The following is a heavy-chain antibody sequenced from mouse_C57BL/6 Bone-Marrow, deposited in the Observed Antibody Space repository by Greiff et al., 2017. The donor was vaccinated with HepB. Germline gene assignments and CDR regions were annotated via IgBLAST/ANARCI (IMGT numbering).Heavy chain of an antibody. Sequence: QVQLQQSGPELVKPGASVKISCKASGYAFSSSWMNWVKQRPGKGLEWIGRIYPGDGDTNYNGKFKGKATLTADKSSSTAYMQLSSLTSEDSAVYFCARWGYYGSSLYFDYWGQGTTLTVSS. J-gene: IGHJ2*01. V-gene: IGHV1-82*01. CDR3: ARWGYYGSSLYFDY. D-gene: IGHD1-1*01. CDR2: IYPGDGDT. CDR1: GYAFSSSW.